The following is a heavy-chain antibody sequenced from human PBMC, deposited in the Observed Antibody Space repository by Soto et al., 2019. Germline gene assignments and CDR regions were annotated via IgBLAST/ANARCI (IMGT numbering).Heavy chain of an antibody. Sequence: QVQLVEAGGGVVQPGRSLRLSCGASGFTFNSHGMHWVRQAPGKGLEWVAVISYEGSNNFYAESVKGRFTISRDNSKNPLYPQMNSLRREDTAVYYCARGAEYQLLSRDYFYGMDVWGQGTTVTVSS. CDR1: GFTFNSHG. CDR2: ISYEGSNN. J-gene: IGHJ6*02. D-gene: IGHD2-2*01. CDR3: ARGAEYQLLSRDYFYGMDV. V-gene: IGHV3-30*03.